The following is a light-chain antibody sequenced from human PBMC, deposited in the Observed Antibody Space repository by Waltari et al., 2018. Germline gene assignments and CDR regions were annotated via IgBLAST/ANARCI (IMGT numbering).Light chain of an antibody. Sequence: SSELTQPPSVSVSPGQTARIPCSGDNLSSQYVYWYQQKPGQTPIILIRKATERPSGVPERFSGSTSGTTVTLTITGVQPEDEADYYCQSAHPNTGVVFGGGTKLTVL. CDR1: NLSSQY. J-gene: IGLJ2*01. CDR2: KAT. CDR3: QSAHPNTGVV. V-gene: IGLV3-25*03.